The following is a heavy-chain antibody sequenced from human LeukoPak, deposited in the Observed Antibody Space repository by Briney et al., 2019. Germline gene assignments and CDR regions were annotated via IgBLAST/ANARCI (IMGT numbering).Heavy chain of an antibody. J-gene: IGHJ3*01. D-gene: IGHD4-17*01. V-gene: IGHV3-23*01. CDR2: ISDRTGRT. CDR1: GFTFSSFA. CDR3: AKPSYGDPLDSFDV. Sequence: PGGSLRLSCAAPGFTFSSFAMNWVRQAPGKGLEWVSSISDRTGRTYYADSVKGRFIISRDNAKDTLFLQMNSLRADDTAIYYCAKPSYGDPLDSFDVWGQGTMVTVSS.